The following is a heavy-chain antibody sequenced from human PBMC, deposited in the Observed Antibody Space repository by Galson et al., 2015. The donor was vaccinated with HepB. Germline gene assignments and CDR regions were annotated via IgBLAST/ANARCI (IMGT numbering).Heavy chain of an antibody. CDR3: ARLRMVRGVSQKGNWFDP. V-gene: IGHV4-39*01. Sequence: PLSLTCTVSGGSIRSRSYYWGWIRQPPGKGLEWIGSIYYSGSTYYNPSLKSRVTISVDTSKHQFSLKLSSVTAADTAVYYCARLRMVRGVSQKGNWFDPWGQGTLVTVSS. CDR1: GGSIRSRSYY. J-gene: IGHJ5*02. D-gene: IGHD3-10*01. CDR2: IYYSGST.